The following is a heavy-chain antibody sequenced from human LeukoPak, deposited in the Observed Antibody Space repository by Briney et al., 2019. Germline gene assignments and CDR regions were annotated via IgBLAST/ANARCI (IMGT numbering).Heavy chain of an antibody. J-gene: IGHJ4*02. D-gene: IGHD1-1*01. Sequence: SETLSLTCTVSGGSISSYYWSWIRQPPGKGLEWSGYIYYSGSTNYNPSLKSRVTISVDTSKNQFSLKLSSVTAADTAVYYWARGVSGTGDYWGQGTLVTVSS. CDR2: IYYSGST. CDR3: ARGVSGTGDY. V-gene: IGHV4-59*01. CDR1: GGSISSYY.